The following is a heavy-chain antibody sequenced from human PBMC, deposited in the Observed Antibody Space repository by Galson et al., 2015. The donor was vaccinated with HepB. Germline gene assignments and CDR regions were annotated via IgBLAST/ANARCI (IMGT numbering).Heavy chain of an antibody. J-gene: IGHJ4*02. D-gene: IGHD3-16*02. CDR2: ISTYTGNA. CDR3: ARGGRLGELSSSDY. Sequence: SVKVSCKASGYNFMTYGINWVRQAPGQGLEWMGWISTYTGNAKYAQKFQGRVTMTTDTSTSTAYMELRRLRSDDTAVYYCARGGRLGELSSSDYWGQGTPVTVSS. V-gene: IGHV1-18*01. CDR1: GYNFMTYG.